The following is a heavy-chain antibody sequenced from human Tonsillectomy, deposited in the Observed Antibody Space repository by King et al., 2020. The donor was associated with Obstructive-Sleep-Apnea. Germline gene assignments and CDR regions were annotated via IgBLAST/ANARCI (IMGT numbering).Heavy chain of an antibody. CDR3: ARAPYGSGIIDWFDP. V-gene: IGHV4-59*01. CDR1: GGSIGTYY. Sequence: QLQESGPGLVKPSETLSLTCTVSGGSIGTYYWSWIRQPPGKGLEWIGYIYYSGSSNYNPSLKRRVTITVDTSKNQFSLMLSSVTAAATAVYYCARAPYGSGIIDWFDPWGQGTLVTVSS. D-gene: IGHD3-10*01. CDR2: IYYSGSS. J-gene: IGHJ5*02.